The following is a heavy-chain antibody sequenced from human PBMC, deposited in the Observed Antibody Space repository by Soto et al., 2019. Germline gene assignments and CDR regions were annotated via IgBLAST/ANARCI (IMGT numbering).Heavy chain of an antibody. V-gene: IGHV3-48*04. CDR3: VRDPDDYVWGSSRSDY. Sequence: EVQLVESGGGLGQPGGSLRLSCTASGFSFSAYSMNWVRQVPGKGLEWVSYIGSSSRPIYYADSVKGRFTIPRDNAKNSLYLQMNSLRAEDTAVYYRVRDPDDYVWGSSRSDYWGQGSLVTVSS. J-gene: IGHJ4*02. CDR2: IGSSSRPI. D-gene: IGHD3-16*01. CDR1: GFSFSAYS.